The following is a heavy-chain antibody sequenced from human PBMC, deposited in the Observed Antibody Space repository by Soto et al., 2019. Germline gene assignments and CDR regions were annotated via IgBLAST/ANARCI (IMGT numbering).Heavy chain of an antibody. CDR3: AREGVGVYGYTHYGLDV. D-gene: IGHD3-16*01. CDR1: GFTLSGYS. CDR2: MNSNSGYI. J-gene: IGHJ6*02. V-gene: IGHV3-21*01. Sequence: GGSLRLSCAASGFTLSGYSMNWVRQAPGKGLEWVSSMNSNSGYIYYADSVKGLFTISRDNAKNSLYLQMNGLRPEDTAVYFCAREGVGVYGYTHYGLDVWGQGTTVTVSS.